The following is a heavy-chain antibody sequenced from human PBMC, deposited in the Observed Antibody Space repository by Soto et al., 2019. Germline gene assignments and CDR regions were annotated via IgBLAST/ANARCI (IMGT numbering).Heavy chain of an antibody. J-gene: IGHJ6*02. V-gene: IGHV4-39*07. D-gene: IGHD6-13*01. CDR2: IYYSGST. Sequence: PSETLSLTCTVSGGSICSGGYYWGWIRQHPGKGLEWIGSIYYSGSTYYNPSLKSRVTISVDTSKNQFSLKLSSVTAADTAVYYCARDKEGSSSWYYYYGMDVWGQGTTVTVSS. CDR1: GGSICSGGYY. CDR3: ARDKEGSSSWYYYYGMDV.